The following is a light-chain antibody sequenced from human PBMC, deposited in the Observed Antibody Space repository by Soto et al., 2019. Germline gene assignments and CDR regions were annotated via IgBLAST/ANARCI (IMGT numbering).Light chain of an antibody. CDR3: QQLSTYPLT. CDR1: QGISSY. J-gene: IGKJ4*01. CDR2: AAS. Sequence: IQLTQSPSSLSASVGDRVTITCRASQGISSYLAWYHQKPGKAPKLLGYAASTLQSGVPSRFSGSGSGTDFTLTISSLQPEDFATYYCQQLSTYPLTFGGGTKVEIK. V-gene: IGKV1-9*01.